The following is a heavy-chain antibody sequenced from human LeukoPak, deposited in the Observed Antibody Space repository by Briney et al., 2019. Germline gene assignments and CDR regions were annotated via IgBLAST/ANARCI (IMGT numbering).Heavy chain of an antibody. D-gene: IGHD4-17*01. J-gene: IGHJ6*03. CDR2: IYTSGST. CDR1: GGSISSYY. Sequence: SETLSFTCTVSGGSISSYYWSWIRQPAGTGLEWIGRIYTSGSTNYHPSLKRRVTVSVDTSKNQFSLKLSSVTAADTAVYYCARDRGTTVTNYYYYYMDVWGKGTTVTVSS. CDR3: ARDRGTTVTNYYYYYMDV. V-gene: IGHV4-4*07.